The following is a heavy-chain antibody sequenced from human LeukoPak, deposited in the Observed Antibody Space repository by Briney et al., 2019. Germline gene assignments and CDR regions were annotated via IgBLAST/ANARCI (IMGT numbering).Heavy chain of an antibody. J-gene: IGHJ5*01. V-gene: IGHV1-2*02. CDR2: INPNSGVT. CDR1: GYTFIGYY. CDR3: ARENWFDS. Sequence: ASVKVSCKASGYTFIGYYMHWVRQAPGQGLKWMGWINPNSGVTNYAQKFQDRVTMTRDTSISTAYMELSRLTSDDTAVYYCARENWFDSWGQGTLVSVSS.